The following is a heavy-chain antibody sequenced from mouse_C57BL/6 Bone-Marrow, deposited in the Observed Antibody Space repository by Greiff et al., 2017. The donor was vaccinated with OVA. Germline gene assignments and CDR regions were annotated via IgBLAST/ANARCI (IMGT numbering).Heavy chain of an antibody. CDR2: ISYDGSN. D-gene: IGHD1-1*01. Sequence: EVQRVESGPGLVKPSQSLSLTCSVTGYSITSGYYWNWIRQFPGNKLEWMGYISYDGSNNYNPSLKNRISITRDTSKNQFFLKLNSVTTEDTATYYCASFYYYGSPFAYWGQGTLVTVSA. CDR3: ASFYYYGSPFAY. J-gene: IGHJ3*01. CDR1: GYSITSGYY. V-gene: IGHV3-6*01.